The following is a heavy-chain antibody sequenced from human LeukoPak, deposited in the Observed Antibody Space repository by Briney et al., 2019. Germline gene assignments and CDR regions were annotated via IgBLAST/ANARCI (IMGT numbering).Heavy chain of an antibody. J-gene: IGHJ5*02. CDR3: ARTIIIAAAGWFWFDP. D-gene: IGHD6-13*01. CDR1: GFTFSSYG. Sequence: GGSLRLSCAASGFTFSSYGMHWVRQAPGKGLEWVAFIRYDGSNKYYADSVKGRFTISRDNSKNTLYLQMNSLRAEDTAVYYCARTIIIAAAGWFWFDPWGQGTLVTVSS. CDR2: IRYDGSNK. V-gene: IGHV3-30*02.